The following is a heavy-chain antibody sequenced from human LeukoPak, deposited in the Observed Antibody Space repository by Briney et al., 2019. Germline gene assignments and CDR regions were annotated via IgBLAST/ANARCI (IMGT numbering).Heavy chain of an antibody. Sequence: PSETLSLTCTVSGGSISSYYWSWIRQPAGKGLEWIGYITYSGSTNYNPSLKSRVTVSVDMSKNQFSLKLTPVTAADTAVYYCARHGGSYSLDYWGQGTLVTVSS. CDR2: ITYSGST. CDR1: GGSISSYY. V-gene: IGHV4-59*08. CDR3: ARHGGSYSLDY. D-gene: IGHD3-10*01. J-gene: IGHJ4*02.